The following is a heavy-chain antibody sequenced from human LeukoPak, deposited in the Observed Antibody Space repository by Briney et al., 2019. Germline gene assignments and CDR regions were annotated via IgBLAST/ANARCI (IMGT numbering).Heavy chain of an antibody. V-gene: IGHV1-2*02. CDR1: GYTFTGYY. CDR2: INPNSGGT. Sequence: ASVKVSCKASGYTFTGYYMHWVRQAPGQGLEWKGWINPNSGGTNYAQKFQGRVTMTRDTSISTAYMELSRLRSDDTAVYYCASGGSTYYYDSSGYYRDYWGQGTLVTVSS. D-gene: IGHD3-22*01. J-gene: IGHJ4*02. CDR3: ASGGSTYYYDSSGYYRDY.